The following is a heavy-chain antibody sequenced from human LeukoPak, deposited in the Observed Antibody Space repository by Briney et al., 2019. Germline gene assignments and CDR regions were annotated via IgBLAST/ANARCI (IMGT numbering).Heavy chain of an antibody. Sequence: ASVKVSCKASGYTFSGYGFSWVRQAPGQGLEWMGWVSAYNGNTNYAHSYQGRVTMTTDTSTGTAYMELRSLRPDDTAVYYCARGGGSYGDYSLGLGYWGQGTLVTVSS. V-gene: IGHV1-18*01. D-gene: IGHD4-17*01. CDR3: ARGGGSYGDYSLGLGY. CDR2: VSAYNGNT. CDR1: GYTFSGYG. J-gene: IGHJ4*02.